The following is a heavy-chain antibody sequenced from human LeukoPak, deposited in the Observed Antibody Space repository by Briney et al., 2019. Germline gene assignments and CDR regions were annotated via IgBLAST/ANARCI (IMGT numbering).Heavy chain of an antibody. CDR3: ARELAVAGTNWFDP. J-gene: IGHJ5*02. CDR2: INHSGST. D-gene: IGHD6-19*01. V-gene: IGHV4-34*01. CDR1: GGSISSYY. Sequence: SETLSLTCTVSGGSISSYYWSWIRQPAGKGLEWIGEINHSGSTNYNPSLKSRVTISVDTSKNQFSLKLSSVTAADTAVYYCARELAVAGTNWFDPWGQGTLVTVSS.